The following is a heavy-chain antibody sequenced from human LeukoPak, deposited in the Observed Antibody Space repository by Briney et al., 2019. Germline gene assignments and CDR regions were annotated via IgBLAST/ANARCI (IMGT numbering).Heavy chain of an antibody. J-gene: IGHJ3*02. D-gene: IGHD2-15*01. CDR2: IWYDGSNK. Sequence: GGSLRLSCTASGFTFGDYALTWVRQAPGKGLEWVTVIWYDGSNKYYADSVKGRFTISRDNSKNTLYLQMNSLRADDTAVYYCARGAYCSGGRCPGAFDIWGQGTMVTVSS. CDR3: ARGAYCSGGRCPGAFDI. CDR1: GFTFGDYA. V-gene: IGHV3-33*01.